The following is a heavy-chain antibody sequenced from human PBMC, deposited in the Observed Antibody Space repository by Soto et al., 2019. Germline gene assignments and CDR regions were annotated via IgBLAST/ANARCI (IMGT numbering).Heavy chain of an antibody. V-gene: IGHV1-18*01. Sequence: QVELVQSGPEVKKPGASVKVSCKASGYSFTIYAIGWVRQAPGQGLEWVGWISPFHGDTNYAQNFQGRITVTTDSSTSTAYMDLGRLRSDDTAVYYCARSDHVDRYFDYWGQGTRITVSS. CDR2: ISPFHGDT. D-gene: IGHD3-16*01. J-gene: IGHJ4*02. CDR3: ARSDHVDRYFDY. CDR1: GYSFTIYA.